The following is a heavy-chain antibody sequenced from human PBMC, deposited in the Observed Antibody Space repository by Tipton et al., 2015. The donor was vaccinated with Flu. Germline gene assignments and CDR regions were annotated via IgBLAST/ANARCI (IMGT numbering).Heavy chain of an antibody. CDR1: GFTFSSYA. J-gene: IGHJ4*02. V-gene: IGHV3-23*01. CDR3: AKDGGPPYYFDY. D-gene: IGHD3-16*01. Sequence: SLRLSCAASGFTFSSYAMSWVRQAPGKGLEWVSAISGSGGSTYYADSVKGRFTISRDNSKNTLYLQMNSLRAEGTAVYYCAKDGGPPYYFDYWGQGTLVTVSS. CDR2: ISGSGGST.